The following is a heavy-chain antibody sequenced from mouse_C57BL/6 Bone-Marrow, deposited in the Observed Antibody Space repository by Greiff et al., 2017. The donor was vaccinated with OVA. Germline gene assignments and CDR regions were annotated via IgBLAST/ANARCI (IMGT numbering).Heavy chain of an antibody. V-gene: IGHV6-6*01. Sequence: EVQVVESGGGLVQPGGSMKLSCAASGFTFSDAWMDWVRQSPEKGLEWVAEIRNKANNHATYYAESVKGRFTISRDDSKSSVYLQMNSLRAEDTGIYYCTRLILLRYYAMDYWGQGTSVTVSS. CDR1: GFTFSDAW. J-gene: IGHJ4*01. CDR3: TRLILLRYYAMDY. CDR2: IRNKANNHAT. D-gene: IGHD1-1*01.